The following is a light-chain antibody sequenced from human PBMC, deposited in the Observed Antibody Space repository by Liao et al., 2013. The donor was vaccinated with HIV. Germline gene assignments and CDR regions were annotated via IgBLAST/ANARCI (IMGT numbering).Light chain of an antibody. Sequence: SYELTQAPSVSVPPGQTASITCSGDKLDNKYICWYQQKPGQSPLLVIYQDTHRPSGIPERFSGSNSANTATLTISRVEAGDEADYFCQVWGGGGDYPYVFGPGTKVTVL. CDR2: QDT. CDR3: QVWGGGGDYPYV. J-gene: IGLJ1*01. CDR1: KLDNKY. V-gene: IGLV3-1*01.